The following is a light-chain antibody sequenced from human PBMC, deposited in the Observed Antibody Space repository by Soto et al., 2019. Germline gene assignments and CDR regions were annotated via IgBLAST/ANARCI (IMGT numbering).Light chain of an antibody. CDR1: QSVSSNH. Sequence: EIVLTQSPATLSLSPGERATLSCRASQSVSSNHLAWYQQKPGQAPRLLIYGASRRATGIPDRFSGSGSGTDFTLTISRLEPEDFAVYYCQQYGSSTYTFGQGTKVDIK. V-gene: IGKV3-20*01. J-gene: IGKJ2*01. CDR3: QQYGSSTYT. CDR2: GAS.